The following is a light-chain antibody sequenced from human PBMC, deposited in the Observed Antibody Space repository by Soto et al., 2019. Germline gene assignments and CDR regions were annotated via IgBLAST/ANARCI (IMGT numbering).Light chain of an antibody. V-gene: IGLV2-14*01. CDR3: YSYTISSTYV. J-gene: IGLJ1*01. CDR1: GSDIGSYNF. Sequence: QSALTQPASVSGSPGQSITISCTGTGSDIGSYNFVSWYQHHPGKAPKLMIYEVSNRPSGVSDRFSGSKSDNTASLSISGLQAEDEGDYYCYSYTISSTYVFGTGTKLTVL. CDR2: EVS.